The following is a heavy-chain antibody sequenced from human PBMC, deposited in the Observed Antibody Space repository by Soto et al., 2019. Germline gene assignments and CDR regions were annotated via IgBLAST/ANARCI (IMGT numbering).Heavy chain of an antibody. V-gene: IGHV1-3*01. D-gene: IGHD1-7*01. CDR2: INAGNGNT. CDR1: GYTFTSYA. J-gene: IGHJ6*02. CDR3: ARSQELRVYYYYYGMDV. Sequence: ASVKVSCKSSGYTFTSYAMHWVRQAPGQRLEWMGWINAGNGNTKYSQKFQGRVTITRDTSASTAYMELSSLRSEDTAVYYCARSQELRVYYYYYGMDVWGQGTTVTVSS.